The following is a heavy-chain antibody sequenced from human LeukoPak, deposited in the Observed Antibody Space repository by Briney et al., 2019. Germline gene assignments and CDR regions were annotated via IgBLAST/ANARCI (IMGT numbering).Heavy chain of an antibody. CDR2: LSGSGVST. J-gene: IGHJ4*02. D-gene: IGHD3-10*01. CDR1: GFTFSPYA. Sequence: GGSLRLSCAASGFTFSPYAMTWVRQAPGKGLEWVSSLSGSGVSTYYADSVKGRFIISRDNSKNTLYPQMNSLRAEDTAVYYCTKGKDSYGHPSDYWGQGTLVTVSS. CDR3: TKGKDSYGHPSDY. V-gene: IGHV3-23*01.